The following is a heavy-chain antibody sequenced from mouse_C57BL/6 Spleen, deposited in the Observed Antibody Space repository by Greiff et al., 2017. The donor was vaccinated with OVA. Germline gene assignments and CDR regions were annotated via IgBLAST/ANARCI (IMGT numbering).Heavy chain of an antibody. Sequence: QVQLKQSGAELMKPGASVKLSCKATGYTFTGYWIEWVKQRPGHGLEWIGEILPGSGSTNYNEKFKGKATFTADTSSNTAYMQLSSLTTEDSAIYYCASITTVVATDYAMDYWGQGTSVTVSS. V-gene: IGHV1-9*01. CDR1: GYTFTGYW. D-gene: IGHD1-1*01. J-gene: IGHJ4*01. CDR2: ILPGSGST. CDR3: ASITTVVATDYAMDY.